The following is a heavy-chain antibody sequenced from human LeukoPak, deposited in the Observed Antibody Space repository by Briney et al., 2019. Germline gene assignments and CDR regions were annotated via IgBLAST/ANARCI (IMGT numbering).Heavy chain of an antibody. D-gene: IGHD3-22*01. CDR2: TAGSGISK. Sequence: GGSLRLSCVASGFTFYNYAMSWVRQAPGRGLEWASSTAGSGISKDYADSVKGRFTISKDKSRNTLYLQMDNLRAEDTGVYFCARLPTFYYDSSGYHYDYWGQGTLVTVSS. V-gene: IGHV3-23*01. J-gene: IGHJ4*02. CDR1: GFTFYNYA. CDR3: ARLPTFYYDSSGYHYDY.